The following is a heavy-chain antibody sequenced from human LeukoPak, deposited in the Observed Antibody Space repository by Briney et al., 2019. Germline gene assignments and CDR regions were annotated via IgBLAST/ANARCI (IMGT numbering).Heavy chain of an antibody. CDR3: AKSAQQWLVPVYFDY. J-gene: IGHJ4*02. CDR1: GFTFSSYG. D-gene: IGHD6-19*01. Sequence: GGSLRLSCAASGFTFSSYGMHWVRQAPGKGLEWVAFIRYDGSNKYYADSVKGRFTISRDNSKNTLYLQMNSLRAEDTAVYYCAKSAQQWLVPVYFDYWGQGTLVTVSS. V-gene: IGHV3-30*02. CDR2: IRYDGSNK.